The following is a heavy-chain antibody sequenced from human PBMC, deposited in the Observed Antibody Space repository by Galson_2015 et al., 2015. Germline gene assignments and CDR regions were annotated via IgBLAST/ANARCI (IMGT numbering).Heavy chain of an antibody. Sequence: ALVKPTQTLTLTCTFSGFSLSTSGVGVGWIRQPPGKALEWLALIYWDDDKRYSPSLKSRLTITKDTSKNQVVLTMTNMDPVDTATYYCAPTGYGDYGSAFDIWGQGTMVTVSS. D-gene: IGHD4-17*01. J-gene: IGHJ3*02. CDR3: APTGYGDYGSAFDI. CDR2: IYWDDDK. CDR1: GFSLSTSGVG. V-gene: IGHV2-5*02.